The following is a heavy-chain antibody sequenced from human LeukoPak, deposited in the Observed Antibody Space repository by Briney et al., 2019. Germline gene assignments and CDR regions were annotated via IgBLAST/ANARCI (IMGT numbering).Heavy chain of an antibody. V-gene: IGHV3-23*01. CDR2: MSGSVIGT. D-gene: IGHD6-13*01. J-gene: IGHJ4*02. CDR3: ARVSIAATGAFDY. CDR1: GFTFSSYA. Sequence: GGSLRLSCAASGFTFSSYAMSWVRQVPGKGLEWVSGMSGSVIGTYYADSVKGRFTISRDNSKNTLYLQLNSLRAEDTAVYYCARVSIAATGAFDYWGQGTLVTVSS.